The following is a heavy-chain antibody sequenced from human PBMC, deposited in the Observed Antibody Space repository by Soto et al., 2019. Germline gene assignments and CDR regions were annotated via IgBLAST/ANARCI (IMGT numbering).Heavy chain of an antibody. CDR3: ARHGTLYICSWYKSGIGWFYS. J-gene: IGHJ5*01. Sequence: LSLTCTVSGGSISSSSYYWGWIRQPPGKGLEWIGSIYYSGSTYYNPSLKSRVTISVDTSKNQFSLKLSSVTAADTAVYYCARHGTLYICSWYKSGIGWFYSWGQGSLVPVSS. V-gene: IGHV4-39*01. CDR2: IYYSGST. CDR1: GGSISSSSYY. D-gene: IGHD6-19*01.